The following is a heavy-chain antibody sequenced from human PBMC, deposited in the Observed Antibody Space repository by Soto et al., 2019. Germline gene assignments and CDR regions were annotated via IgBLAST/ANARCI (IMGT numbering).Heavy chain of an antibody. D-gene: IGHD2-2*01. Sequence: NPSETLSLTCAVYGGSFSGYYWSWIRQPPGKGLEWIGEINHSGSTNYNPSLKSRVTISVDTSKNQCSLKLSSVTAADTAVYYCARDYDHSIPAAPLGGMDVWGQGTTVTVSS. CDR1: GGSFSGYY. V-gene: IGHV4-34*01. CDR2: INHSGST. CDR3: ARDYDHSIPAAPLGGMDV. J-gene: IGHJ6*02.